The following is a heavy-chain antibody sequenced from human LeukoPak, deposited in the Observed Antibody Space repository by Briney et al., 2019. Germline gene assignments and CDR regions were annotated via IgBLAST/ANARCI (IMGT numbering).Heavy chain of an antibody. Sequence: GGSLRLSCAASGFTFSNAWVSWVRQAPGKGLVWVSRINSDGSSTSYADSVKGRFTISRDNAKNTLYLQMNSLRAEDTAVYYCARDIYWGGLDYWGQGTLVTVSS. CDR2: INSDGSST. D-gene: IGHD3-16*01. CDR3: ARDIYWGGLDY. V-gene: IGHV3-74*01. CDR1: GFTFSNAW. J-gene: IGHJ4*02.